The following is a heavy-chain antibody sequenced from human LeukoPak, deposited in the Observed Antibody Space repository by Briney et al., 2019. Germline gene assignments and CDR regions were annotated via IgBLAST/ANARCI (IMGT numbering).Heavy chain of an antibody. V-gene: IGHV4-59*13. CDR3: ASNTATVFDY. CDR1: GYSISTGYY. Sequence: SETLSLTCTVSGYSISTGYYWDWIRQPPGKGLEWIGYVYYSGSTEYNPSLRSRVTMSLEMSKHQFSLNLTSVTAADTAVYYCASNTATVFDYWGQGALVTVSS. D-gene: IGHD2-21*02. J-gene: IGHJ4*02. CDR2: VYYSGST.